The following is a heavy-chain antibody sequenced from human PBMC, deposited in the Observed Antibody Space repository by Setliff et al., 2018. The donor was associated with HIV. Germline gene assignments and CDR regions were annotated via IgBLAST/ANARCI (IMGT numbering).Heavy chain of an antibody. CDR3: ASRVYYYDSNNFLREEGFDP. J-gene: IGHJ5*02. D-gene: IGHD3-22*01. CDR2: VYYSGST. V-gene: IGHV4-59*04. CDR1: GGSVSSHY. Sequence: SETLSLTCTVSGGSVSSHYWSWIRQPPGKGLEWIGNVYYSGSTYYNPSLKSRVTISVDTSKNQFSLNLTSVTAADTAVYYCASRVYYYDSNNFLREEGFDPWGQGTLVTVSS.